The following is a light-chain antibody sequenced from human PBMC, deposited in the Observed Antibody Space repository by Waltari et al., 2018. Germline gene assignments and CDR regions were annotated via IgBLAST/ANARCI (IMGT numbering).Light chain of an antibody. CDR3: LQYSNWYRT. V-gene: IGKV3-15*01. CDR1: QRITTN. J-gene: IGKJ1*01. CDR2: DAS. Sequence: IVMTQSPATLSVSPGETATLSCRANQRITTNLAWFQQKPGQAPRLLIYDASSSATGIPDRFSGGGSGTDFTLTISSLQSADFAVYYCLQYSNWYRTFGPGTKVEIK.